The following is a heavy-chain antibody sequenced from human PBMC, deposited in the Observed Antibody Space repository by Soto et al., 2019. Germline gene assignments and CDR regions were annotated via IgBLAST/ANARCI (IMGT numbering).Heavy chain of an antibody. J-gene: IGHJ4*02. CDR3: ARVAY. V-gene: IGHV3-21*01. CDR2: ISSGSSDT. CDR1: GFTFSRVS. Sequence: PGGSLRLSCEASGFTFSRVSMNWVLQVPGKGLEWVASISSGSSDTWYADSVKGRFIISRDNVQNSLFLQMNTLRPEDTAIYYCARVAYWGPGTQVTVSS.